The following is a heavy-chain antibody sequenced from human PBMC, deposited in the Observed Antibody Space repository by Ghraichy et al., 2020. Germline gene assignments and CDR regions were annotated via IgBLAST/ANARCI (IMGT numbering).Heavy chain of an antibody. CDR3: AHRFCGATACPFDY. CDR2: IYCNDDK. V-gene: IGHV2-5*01. D-gene: IGHD2-21*01. Sequence: SGPTLVKPTQTLTLTCTFSGFSLSTSGVGVGWIRQPPGKALEWLALIYCNDDKRYSPSLNSRLTITKGTSKNQVVLTLTNMDPVDTATYYCAHRFCGATACPFDYWGQGTLVTVSS. J-gene: IGHJ4*02. CDR1: GFSLSTSGVG.